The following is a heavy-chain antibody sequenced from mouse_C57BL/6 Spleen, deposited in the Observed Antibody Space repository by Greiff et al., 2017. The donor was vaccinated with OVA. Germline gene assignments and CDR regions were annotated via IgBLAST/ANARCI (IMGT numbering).Heavy chain of an antibody. Sequence: EVQLQQSGAELVKPGASVKLSCTASGFNFTDYYMHWVKQRTEQGLEWIGRIVPEDGGTKYAPKFQGKATITADTSSNTAYLQLSSLTSEDSAVYYCARTAFITARLGYWGQGTTVTVSS. J-gene: IGHJ2*01. CDR2: IVPEDGGT. D-gene: IGHD1-1*01. CDR3: ARTAFITARLGY. V-gene: IGHV14-2*01. CDR1: GFNFTDYY.